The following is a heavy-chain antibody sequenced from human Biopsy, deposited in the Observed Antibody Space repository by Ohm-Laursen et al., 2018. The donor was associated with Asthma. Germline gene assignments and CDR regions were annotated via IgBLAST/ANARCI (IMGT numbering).Heavy chain of an antibody. Sequence: SLRLSCTASGFTFSSYGMHWVRQAPGKGLEWVAVISYDGSNKYYADSVKGRFTISRDNSKNTLYLQMNSLRAEDTAVYYCAKESGSNYAFDIWGQGTMVTVSS. CDR3: AKESGSNYAFDI. D-gene: IGHD1-1*01. CDR1: GFTFSSYG. V-gene: IGHV3-30*18. J-gene: IGHJ3*02. CDR2: ISYDGSNK.